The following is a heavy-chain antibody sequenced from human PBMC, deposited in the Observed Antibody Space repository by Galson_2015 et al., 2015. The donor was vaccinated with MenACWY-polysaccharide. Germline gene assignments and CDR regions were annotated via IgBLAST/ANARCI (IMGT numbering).Heavy chain of an antibody. J-gene: IGHJ6*03. CDR1: GFTFSSYG. Sequence: SLRLSCAASGFTFSSYGMHWVRQAPGKGLEWVAVISYDGSNKYYADSVKGRFTISRDNSENTLYLQMNSLRAEDTAVYYCAKEWVRTDYYYYYMDVWGKGTTVTVSS. V-gene: IGHV3-30*18. D-gene: IGHD5-12*01. CDR3: AKEWVRTDYYYYYMDV. CDR2: ISYDGSNK.